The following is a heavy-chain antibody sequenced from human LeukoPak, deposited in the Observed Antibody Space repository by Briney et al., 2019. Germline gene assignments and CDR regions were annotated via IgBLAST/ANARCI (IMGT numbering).Heavy chain of an antibody. J-gene: IGHJ4*02. CDR3: AREAEALDY. V-gene: IGHV3-30-3*01. Sequence: GGSLRLSCVVSGFTFSSYAMHWVRQAPGKGLGWVTVISYDGSNKDYADSVKGRVSISRDNSKNTLYLQINSLRAEDTALYYCAREAEALDYWGQGTLVTVSS. CDR2: ISYDGSNK. CDR1: GFTFSSYA.